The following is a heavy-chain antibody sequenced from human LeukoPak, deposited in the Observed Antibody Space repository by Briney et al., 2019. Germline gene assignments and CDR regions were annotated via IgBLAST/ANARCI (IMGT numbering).Heavy chain of an antibody. V-gene: IGHV4-30-2*01. D-gene: IGHD6-13*01. CDR1: GGSISSGGYS. CDR2: IYHSGST. Sequence: SETLSLTCAVSGGSISSGGYSWSWIPQPPGKGLEWIGYIYHSGSTYYNPSLKSRVTISVDRSKNQFSLKLSSVTAADTAVYYCARGYSSSFGYWGQGTLVTVSS. J-gene: IGHJ4*02. CDR3: ARGYSSSFGY.